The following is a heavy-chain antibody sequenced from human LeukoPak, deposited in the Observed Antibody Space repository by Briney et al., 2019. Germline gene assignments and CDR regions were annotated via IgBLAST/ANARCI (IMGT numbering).Heavy chain of an antibody. V-gene: IGHV4-61*02. D-gene: IGHD2-15*01. Sequence: PSETLSLTCTVSGSSISSNSYYWSWIRQPAGKGLEWIGRIYTSGSTDYNPSLKSRVTISVDTSKNQFSLKLSSVTAADTAVYYCAREINCSGGSCYSRYYYYYMDVWGKGTTVIIS. CDR2: IYTSGST. J-gene: IGHJ6*03. CDR3: AREINCSGGSCYSRYYYYYMDV. CDR1: GSSISSNSYY.